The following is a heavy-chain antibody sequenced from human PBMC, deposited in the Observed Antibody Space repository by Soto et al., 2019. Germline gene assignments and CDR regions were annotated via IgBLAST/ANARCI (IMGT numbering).Heavy chain of an antibody. J-gene: IGHJ4*02. V-gene: IGHV4-30-4*01. D-gene: IGHD4-17*01. CDR1: GGSISSGDYY. Sequence: SETLSLTCTVSGGSISSGDYYWSWIRQPPGKGLERIGYIYYSGSTYYNPSLKSRVTISVDTSKNQFSLKLSSVTAADTAVYCCARDRGPDGDLYFFAYWGQGTLVPVSS. CDR3: ARDRGPDGDLYFFAY. CDR2: IYYSGST.